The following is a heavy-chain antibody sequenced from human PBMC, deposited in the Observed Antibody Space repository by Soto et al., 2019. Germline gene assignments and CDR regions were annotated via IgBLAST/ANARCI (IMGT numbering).Heavy chain of an antibody. V-gene: IGHV2-5*02. CDR3: AHRHLKDTGDLRWFDP. CDR1: GFSLSTSGVG. J-gene: IGHJ5*02. CDR2: IYWDDDK. Sequence: QITLKESGPTLVKPTQTLTLTCTFSGFSLSTSGVGVGWIRQPPGKALERLALIYWDDDKRYSPSLKSRLTNTQDTSKNQVVLTMTNMDPVDTATYYCAHRHLKDTGDLRWFDPWGQGTLVTVSS. D-gene: IGHD7-27*01.